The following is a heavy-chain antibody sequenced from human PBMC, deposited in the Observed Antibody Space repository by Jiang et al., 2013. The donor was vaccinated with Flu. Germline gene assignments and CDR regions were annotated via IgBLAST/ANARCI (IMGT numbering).Heavy chain of an antibody. D-gene: IGHD2-2*01. V-gene: IGHV4-39*06. CDR1: GGSISSSSYY. Sequence: VLLKPSETLSLTCTVSGGSISSSSYYWGWIRQPPGKGLEWIGSIYYSGSTYYNPSLKSRVTISVDTSTNQFTLKLRSVTAADTAVYYCARVGYCSSTSCLRWFDPWGQGTLVTVSS. J-gene: IGHJ5*02. CDR2: IYYSGST. CDR3: ARVGYCSSTSCLRWFDP.